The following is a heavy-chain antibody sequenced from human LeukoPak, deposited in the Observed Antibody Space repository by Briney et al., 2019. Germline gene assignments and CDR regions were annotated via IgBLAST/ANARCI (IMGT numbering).Heavy chain of an antibody. V-gene: IGHV1-18*01. CDR2: ISAYNGNT. Sequence: GASVKVSCKASGYTFTSYGISWVRQAPGQGLEWMGWISAYNGNTNYAQKLQGRLTITADIPTSTVYMELSSLRSEDTAVYYCAREDDTGRYMGDDAFDIWGQGTMVTVSS. J-gene: IGHJ3*02. CDR1: GYTFTSYG. CDR3: AREDDTGRYMGDDAFDI. D-gene: IGHD1-26*01.